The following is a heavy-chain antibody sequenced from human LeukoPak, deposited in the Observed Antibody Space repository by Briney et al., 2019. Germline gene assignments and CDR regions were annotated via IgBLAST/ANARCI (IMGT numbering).Heavy chain of an antibody. Sequence: SETLSLTCTVSGGSISSRTYYWGWIRQPPGKGLEWIGSIYYTGSTFYNPSLKSRVTISVDTFKNQFSMKLSSVTAADTAVYYCARDRVARITMVRGDAEFDPWGQGTLVTVSS. D-gene: IGHD3-10*01. J-gene: IGHJ5*02. CDR1: GGSISSRTYY. CDR3: ARDRVARITMVRGDAEFDP. CDR2: IYYTGST. V-gene: IGHV4-39*07.